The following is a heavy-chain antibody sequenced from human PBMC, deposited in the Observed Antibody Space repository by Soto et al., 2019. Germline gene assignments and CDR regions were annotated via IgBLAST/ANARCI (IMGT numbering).Heavy chain of an antibody. D-gene: IGHD5-18*01. V-gene: IGHV4-4*02. Sequence: TLSLTCAVSGGSISSSNWWSWVRQPPGKGLEWIGEIYHSGSTNYNPSLKSRVTISVDKSKNQFSLKLSSVIAAVTAVYYCARSGYSYGPNPLLYWGQGTLVTVSS. J-gene: IGHJ4*02. CDR1: GGSISSSNW. CDR3: ARSGYSYGPNPLLY. CDR2: IYHSGST.